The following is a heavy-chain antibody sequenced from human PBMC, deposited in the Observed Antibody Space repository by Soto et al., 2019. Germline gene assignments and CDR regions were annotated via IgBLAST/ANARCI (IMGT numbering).Heavy chain of an antibody. D-gene: IGHD1-26*01. CDR1: GYTFTGYY. V-gene: IGHV1-2*04. Sequence: GAAVKVSCKASGYTFTGYYMHWVRQAPGQGLEWMGWINPNSGRTNYAQKFQGWVTMTRDTSISTAYMELSRLRSDATAVYYCARQWVSYGMDVWGQGTTVTVSS. CDR3: ARQWVSYGMDV. J-gene: IGHJ6*02. CDR2: INPNSGRT.